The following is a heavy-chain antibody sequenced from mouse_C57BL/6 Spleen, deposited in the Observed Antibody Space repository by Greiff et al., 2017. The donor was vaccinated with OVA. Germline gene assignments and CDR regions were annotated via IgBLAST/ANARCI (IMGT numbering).Heavy chain of an antibody. D-gene: IGHD2-5*01. J-gene: IGHJ3*01. CDR1: GFTFSDYG. Sequence: VQLKESGGGLVKPGGSLKLSCAASGFTFSDYGMHWVRQAPEKGLEWVAYISSGSSTIYYADTVKGRVTISRDNANHTLFLQRTSLRSEDTAMYDCARGSNYAWFAYWGQGTLVTVSA. CDR3: ARGSNYAWFAY. V-gene: IGHV5-17*01. CDR2: ISSGSSTI.